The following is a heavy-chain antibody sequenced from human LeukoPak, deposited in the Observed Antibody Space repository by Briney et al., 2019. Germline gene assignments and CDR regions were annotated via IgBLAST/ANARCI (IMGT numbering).Heavy chain of an antibody. CDR3: ARARIAAALGNWFDP. Sequence: GGSLRLSCAASGFTFSSYAMHWVRQAPGKGLEWVAVRSYDGSNKYYADSVKGRFTISRDNSKNTLYLQMNSLRAEDTAVYYCARARIAAALGNWFDPWGQGTLVTVSS. CDR1: GFTFSSYA. V-gene: IGHV3-30-3*01. D-gene: IGHD6-13*01. CDR2: RSYDGSNK. J-gene: IGHJ5*02.